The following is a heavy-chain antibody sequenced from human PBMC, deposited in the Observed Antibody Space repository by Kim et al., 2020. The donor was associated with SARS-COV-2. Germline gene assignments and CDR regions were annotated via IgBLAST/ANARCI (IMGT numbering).Heavy chain of an antibody. CDR3: IPNAFDI. J-gene: IGHJ3*02. CDR2: ISTDGSNT. CDR1: GFTFSRYW. Sequence: GGSLRLSCAASGFTFSRYWMHWVRQAPGKGLVWVSRISTDGSNTTYADSVKGRFTISRDNAKNTLYLQMNSLRAEDTAVYYCIPNAFDIWGQGTVVTVSS. V-gene: IGHV3-74*01. D-gene: IGHD2-2*02.